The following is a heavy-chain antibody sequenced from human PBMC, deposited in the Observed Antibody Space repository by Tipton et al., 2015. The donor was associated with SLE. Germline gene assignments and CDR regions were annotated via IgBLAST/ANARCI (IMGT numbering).Heavy chain of an antibody. CDR1: GGSISSGSYY. V-gene: IGHV4-61*02. J-gene: IGHJ5*02. CDR3: ARAITIFGVVIISNWFDP. Sequence: LRLSCTVSGGSISSGSYYWSWIRQPAGKGLKWIGRIYTSGSTNYNPSLKSRVTISVDTSKNQFSLKLSSVTAADTAVYYCARAITIFGVVIISNWFDPWGQGTLVTVSS. CDR2: IYTSGST. D-gene: IGHD3-3*01.